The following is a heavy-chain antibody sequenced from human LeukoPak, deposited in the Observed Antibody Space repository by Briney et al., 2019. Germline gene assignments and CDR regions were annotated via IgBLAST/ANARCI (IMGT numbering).Heavy chain of an antibody. V-gene: IGHV3-23*01. J-gene: IGHJ4*02. Sequence: GGSLRLSCAASGFTFSSYAMSWVRQTPVKGLEWVSALSPSGGTTVYADSVKGRFTISRDNSKYTLYLHMNSLRAEDTALYYCAKRGENSTWYYFDSWGQGTQVTDSS. D-gene: IGHD6-13*01. CDR3: AKRGENSTWYYFDS. CDR2: LSPSGGTT. CDR1: GFTFSSYA.